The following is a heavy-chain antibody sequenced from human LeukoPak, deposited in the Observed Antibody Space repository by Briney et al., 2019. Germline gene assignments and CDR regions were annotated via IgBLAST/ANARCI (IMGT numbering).Heavy chain of an antibody. CDR3: ATPSEHYYDSSGYSSRFDY. CDR2: INHSGST. V-gene: IGHV4-34*01. J-gene: IGHJ4*02. D-gene: IGHD3-22*01. Sequence: SETLSLTCAVYGGSFSGYYWSWIRQPPGKGLEWIGEINHSGSTNHNPSLKSRVTISVDTSKNQFSLKLSSVTAADTAVYYCATPSEHYYDSSGYSSRFDYWGQGTLVTVSS. CDR1: GGSFSGYY.